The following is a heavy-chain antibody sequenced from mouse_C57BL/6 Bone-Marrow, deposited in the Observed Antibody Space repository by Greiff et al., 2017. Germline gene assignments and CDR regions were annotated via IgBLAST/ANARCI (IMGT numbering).Heavy chain of an antibody. CDR1: GFNIKNTY. Sequence: EVKLVESVAELVRPGASVKLSCTASGFNIKNTYMHWVKQRPEQGLEWIGRIDPANGNPKYAPKFPGQATITADTSSNTAYLQLSSLTSEDTAIYYCARTPPYTRNWYFDVWGTGTTVTVSS. CDR2: IDPANGNP. V-gene: IGHV14-3*01. J-gene: IGHJ1*03. CDR3: ARTPPYTRNWYFDV.